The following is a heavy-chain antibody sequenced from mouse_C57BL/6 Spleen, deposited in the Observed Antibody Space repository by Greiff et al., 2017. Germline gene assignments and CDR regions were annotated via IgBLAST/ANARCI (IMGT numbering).Heavy chain of an antibody. D-gene: IGHD2-3*01. CDR1: GFSLSTSGMG. Sequence: QVTLKVCGPGILQSSQTLSLTCSFSGFSLSTSGMGVSWIRQPSGKGLEWLAHIYWDDDKRYNPSLKSRLTISKDTSRNQVFLKITSVDTADTATYYCARLYDGYPFAYWGQGTLVTVSA. V-gene: IGHV8-12*01. CDR3: ARLYDGYPFAY. J-gene: IGHJ3*01. CDR2: IYWDDDK.